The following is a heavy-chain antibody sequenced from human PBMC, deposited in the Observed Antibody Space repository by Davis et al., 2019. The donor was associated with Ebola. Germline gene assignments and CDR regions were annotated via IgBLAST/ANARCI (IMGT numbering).Heavy chain of an antibody. V-gene: IGHV4-34*01. Sequence: MPGGSLRLSCAVYGGSFSGYYWSWIRQPPGKGLEWIGEINHSGSTNYNPSLKSRVTISVDTSKNQSSLKLSSVTAADTAVYYCARTPMYSSSWYCWFDPWGQGTLVTVSS. CDR1: GGSFSGYY. D-gene: IGHD6-13*01. CDR2: INHSGST. J-gene: IGHJ5*02. CDR3: ARTPMYSSSWYCWFDP.